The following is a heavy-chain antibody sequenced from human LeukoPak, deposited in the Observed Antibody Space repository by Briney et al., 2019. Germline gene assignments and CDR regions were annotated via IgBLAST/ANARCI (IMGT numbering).Heavy chain of an antibody. CDR2: IYYSGIT. Sequence: PSETLSLTCTVSGGSISSDYWSWIRQPPGKGLEWIGYIYYSGITNYNPSLKSRLTISVDKNQFSLKLTSVTAADTAVYYCARDEVMGELSLNWGQGTLVTVSS. CDR1: GGSISSDY. D-gene: IGHD3-16*02. V-gene: IGHV4-59*01. CDR3: ARDEVMGELSLN. J-gene: IGHJ4*02.